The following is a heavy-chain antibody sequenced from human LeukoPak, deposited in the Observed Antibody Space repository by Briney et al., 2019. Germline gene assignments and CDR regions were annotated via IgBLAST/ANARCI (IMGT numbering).Heavy chain of an antibody. CDR3: VRPEVVSDYYYYMDV. D-gene: IGHD2-15*01. Sequence: GGSLRLSCAASGFTFSTYWMSWVRQAPGKGLEWVASIKQDGNVKYYVDSVKGRFTISRDNAKNSLYLQMNSLRAEDTAVYYCVRPEVVSDYYYYMDVWGKGTTVTVSS. V-gene: IGHV3-7*01. CDR1: GFTFSTYW. J-gene: IGHJ6*03. CDR2: IKQDGNVK.